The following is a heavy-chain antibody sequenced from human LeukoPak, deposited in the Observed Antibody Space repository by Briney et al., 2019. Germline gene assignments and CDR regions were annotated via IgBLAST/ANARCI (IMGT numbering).Heavy chain of an antibody. CDR3: ARQRGGQYEDAFDI. D-gene: IGHD2-8*01. CDR1: GYTFTSYD. V-gene: IGHV1-8*01. J-gene: IGHJ3*02. CDR2: MNPNSGNT. Sequence: ASVKVSCKASGYTFTSYDINWVRQATGQGVEWMGWMNPNSGNTGYAQKFQGRVTMTRNTSISTAYMELSSLRSEDTAVFYCARQRGGQYEDAFDIWGQGTMVTVSS.